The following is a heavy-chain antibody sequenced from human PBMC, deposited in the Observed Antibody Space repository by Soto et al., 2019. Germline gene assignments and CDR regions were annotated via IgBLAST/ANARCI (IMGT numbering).Heavy chain of an antibody. D-gene: IGHD3-9*01. CDR2: IYYSGST. CDR3: ARHAFIDDILTGEVYFDY. Sequence: SETLSLTCTVSGGSIRSSSYYWGWIRQPPGKGLEWIGSIYYSGSTYCNPSLQNRVTISVDPSKNQFSLKLSTVTAADTAVYYCARHAFIDDILTGEVYFDYWGQGTLVTVS. J-gene: IGHJ4*02. V-gene: IGHV4-39*01. CDR1: GGSIRSSSYY.